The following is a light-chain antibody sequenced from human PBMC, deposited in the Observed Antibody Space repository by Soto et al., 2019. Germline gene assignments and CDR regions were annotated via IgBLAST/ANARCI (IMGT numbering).Light chain of an antibody. CDR3: QQTYSFPLP. CDR1: QSISSY. V-gene: IGKV1-39*01. Sequence: DIPMTQSPSSLSASVGDRVTITCRASQSISSYLNWYQQRPGKALKLLISAASNLQSGVPSRFSCNRSGTDFTLTISSLQPEDFATYYCQQTYSFPLPFGGGTKVEI. CDR2: AAS. J-gene: IGKJ4*01.